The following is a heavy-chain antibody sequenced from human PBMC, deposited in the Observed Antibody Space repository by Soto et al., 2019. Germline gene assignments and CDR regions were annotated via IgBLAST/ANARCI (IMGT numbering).Heavy chain of an antibody. Sequence: QVQLVQSGAEVKNPGASVKVSCKASGYTFTNYAVHWVRQAPGQRLEWMGWINVGNGDTRYSQNFRGRVTVTRDTXAXXAYMELSSLRSEDTAVYYCARGGSEVSGTREVLTNWGQGTLVTVSS. CDR3: ARGGSEVSGTREVLTN. CDR1: GYTFTNYA. CDR2: INVGNGDT. D-gene: IGHD6-19*01. J-gene: IGHJ4*02. V-gene: IGHV1-3*01.